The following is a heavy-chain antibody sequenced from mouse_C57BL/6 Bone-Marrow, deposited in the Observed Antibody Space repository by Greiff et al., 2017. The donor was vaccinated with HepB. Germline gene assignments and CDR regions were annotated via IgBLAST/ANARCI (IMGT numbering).Heavy chain of an antibody. J-gene: IGHJ3*01. CDR2: IDPSDSYT. CDR3: ARSGWLGFAY. CDR1: GYTFTSYW. D-gene: IGHD2-3*01. V-gene: IGHV1-59*01. Sequence: QVQLKQPGAELVRPGTSVKLSCKASGYTFTSYWMHWVKQRPGQGLEWIGVIDPSDSYTNYNQKFKGKATLTVDTSSSTAYMQLSSLTSEDSAVYYCARSGWLGFAYWGQGTLVTVSA.